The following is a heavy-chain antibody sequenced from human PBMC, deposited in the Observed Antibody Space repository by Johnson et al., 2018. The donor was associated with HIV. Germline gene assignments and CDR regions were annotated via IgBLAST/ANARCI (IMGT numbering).Heavy chain of an antibody. J-gene: IGHJ3*02. CDR3: ARVRGDCSGGSCYRWGTFDI. CDR1: GFTFDDYA. V-gene: IGHV3-33*08. Sequence: QVQLVESGGGVVQPGRSLRLSCAASGFTFDDYAMHWVRQAPGKGLEWVAFIRYDGSNKYYVDSVRGRFTISRDNAKNSLYLQMNSLRAEDTALYYCARVRGDCSGGSCYRWGTFDIWGQGTMVTVSS. CDR2: IRYDGSNK. D-gene: IGHD2-15*01.